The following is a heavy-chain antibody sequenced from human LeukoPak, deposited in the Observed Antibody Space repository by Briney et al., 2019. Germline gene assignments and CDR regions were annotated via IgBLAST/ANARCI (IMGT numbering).Heavy chain of an antibody. CDR1: GGSISSGSYY. V-gene: IGHV4-61*02. J-gene: IGHJ5*02. Sequence: SQTLSLTCTVSGGSISSGSYYWSWIRQPAGKGLEWIGRIYTSGSTNYNPSLKSRVTISVDTSKNQFSLKLSSVTAADTAVYYCARHRKKGWGIAAGNRFDPWGQGTLVTVSS. D-gene: IGHD6-13*01. CDR2: IYTSGST. CDR3: ARHRKKGWGIAAGNRFDP.